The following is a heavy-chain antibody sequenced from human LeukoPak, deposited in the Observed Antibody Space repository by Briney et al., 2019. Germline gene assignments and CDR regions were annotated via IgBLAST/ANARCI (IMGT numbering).Heavy chain of an antibody. CDR2: IYYSGST. Sequence: SETLSLTCAVSGGSISSGGYSWSWIRQPPGKGLEWIGYIYYSGSTYYNPSLKSRVTISVDTSKNQFSLKLSSVTAADTAVYYCARSAWILYYMDVWGKGTTVTVSS. V-gene: IGHV4-30-4*07. J-gene: IGHJ6*03. D-gene: IGHD5-18*01. CDR3: ARSAWILYYMDV. CDR1: GGSISSGGYS.